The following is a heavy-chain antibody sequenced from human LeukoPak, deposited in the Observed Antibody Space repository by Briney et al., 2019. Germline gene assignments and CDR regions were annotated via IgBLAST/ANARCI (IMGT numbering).Heavy chain of an antibody. V-gene: IGHV1-2*02. Sequence: GASVKVSCKAAGYTVTGYYMHCVRQAPGQRLEWMGWINPNSGGTNYAQNFQGSVPMTRATSITTAYMELSRLRSDDTAVYYCARDLAALYGSGSYYKTLPPNYYYYGMDVWGQGTTVTVSS. CDR3: ARDLAALYGSGSYYKTLPPNYYYYGMDV. J-gene: IGHJ6*02. CDR1: GYTVTGYY. D-gene: IGHD3-10*01. CDR2: INPNSGGT.